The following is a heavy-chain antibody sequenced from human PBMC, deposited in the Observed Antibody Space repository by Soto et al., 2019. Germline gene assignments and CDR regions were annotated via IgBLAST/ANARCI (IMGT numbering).Heavy chain of an antibody. CDR3: AATTVTTFYYYYYGMDV. CDR1: GGSFSGYY. Sequence: SETLSLTCAVYGGSFSGYYWSWIRQPPGKGLEWIGEINHSGSTNYNPSLKSRVTISVDTSKNQFSLKLSSVTAADTAVYYCAATTVTTFYYYYYGMDVWGQGTTVTVSS. CDR2: INHSGST. V-gene: IGHV4-34*01. J-gene: IGHJ6*02. D-gene: IGHD4-17*01.